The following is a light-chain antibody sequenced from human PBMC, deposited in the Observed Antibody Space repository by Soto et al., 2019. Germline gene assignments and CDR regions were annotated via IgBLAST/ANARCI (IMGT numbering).Light chain of an antibody. J-gene: IGKJ1*01. CDR1: QSVSSN. CDR2: GAS. CDR3: QQYKNGWT. Sequence: DIVFTQSPWTLSLCPCERATLSCRASQSVSSNLAWYQQKPGQAPRLLIYGASTRATGIPARFSGSGSGTEFTLTISSLQSEDFAIYYCQQYKNGWTFGQGTKVDIK. V-gene: IGKV3-15*01.